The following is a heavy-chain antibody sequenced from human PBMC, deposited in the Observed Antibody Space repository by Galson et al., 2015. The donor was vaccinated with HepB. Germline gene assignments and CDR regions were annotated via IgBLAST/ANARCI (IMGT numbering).Heavy chain of an antibody. CDR2: ISYDGSNK. V-gene: IGHV3-30-3*01. J-gene: IGHJ6*03. Sequence: SLRLSCAASGFTFSSYAMHWVRQAPGKGLEWVAVISYDGSNKYYADSVKGRFTISRDNSKNTLYLQMNSLSAEDTAVYYCARDRDATGYYYYMDVWGKGTTVIVSS. CDR1: GFTFSSYA. D-gene: IGHD3-10*01. CDR3: ARDRDATGYYYYMDV.